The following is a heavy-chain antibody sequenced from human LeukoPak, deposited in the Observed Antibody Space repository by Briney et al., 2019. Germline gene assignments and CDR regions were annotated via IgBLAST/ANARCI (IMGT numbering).Heavy chain of an antibody. CDR3: AKAKMVRGIIIDDY. D-gene: IGHD3-10*01. CDR2: IIPIFGTA. J-gene: IGHJ4*02. CDR1: GGTFSSYA. V-gene: IGHV1-69*05. Sequence: ASVKVSCKASGGTFSSYAISWVRQAPGQGLEWMGGIIPIFGTANYAQKFQGRVTITTDESTSTAYMELSSLRSEDTAVYYCAKAKMVRGIIIDDYCGQGTLVTVSS.